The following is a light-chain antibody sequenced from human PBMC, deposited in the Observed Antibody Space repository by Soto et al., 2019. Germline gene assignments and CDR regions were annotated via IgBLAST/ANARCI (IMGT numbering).Light chain of an antibody. CDR1: QTISSW. Sequence: DIQMTQSPSTLPASVGDRVTITCRASQTISSWLAWYQQKPGKAPKLLIYKASTLKSGVPSRFSGSGSGTESTLTISSLQPDDFATYYCQHYNSYSEAFGQGTKVDI. V-gene: IGKV1-5*03. J-gene: IGKJ1*01. CDR2: KAS. CDR3: QHYNSYSEA.